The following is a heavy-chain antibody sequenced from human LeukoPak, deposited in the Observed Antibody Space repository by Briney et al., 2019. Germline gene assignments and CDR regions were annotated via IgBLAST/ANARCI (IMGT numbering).Heavy chain of an antibody. Sequence: SETLSLTCTVSGGSISSYYWSWIRQPPGKGLEWIGYIYYSGSTNYNPSLKSRVTMSVDTSKNQFSLELSSVTAADTAVYYCARGLSMIVVVVHDWYFDLWGRGTLVTVSS. CDR1: GGSISSYY. CDR2: IYYSGST. V-gene: IGHV4-59*01. J-gene: IGHJ2*01. CDR3: ARGLSMIVVVVHDWYFDL. D-gene: IGHD3-22*01.